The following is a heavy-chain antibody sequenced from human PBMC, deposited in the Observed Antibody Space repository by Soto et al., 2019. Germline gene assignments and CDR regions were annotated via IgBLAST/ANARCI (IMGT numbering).Heavy chain of an antibody. Sequence: QVQLQESGPGLVKPSQTLSLTCTVSGGSISSGDYYWSWIRQPPGKGLEWIGYIYYSGSTYYNPSLKSRVTISVDTSNNQFSLKLSSVTAADTAVYYCARDQTITMVRGVIYGMDVWGQGTTVTVSS. CDR1: GGSISSGDYY. D-gene: IGHD3-10*01. V-gene: IGHV4-30-4*01. CDR2: IYYSGST. CDR3: ARDQTITMVRGVIYGMDV. J-gene: IGHJ6*02.